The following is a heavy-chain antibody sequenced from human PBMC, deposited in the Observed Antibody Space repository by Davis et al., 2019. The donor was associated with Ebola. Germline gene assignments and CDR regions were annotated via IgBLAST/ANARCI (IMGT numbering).Heavy chain of an antibody. J-gene: IGHJ3*02. CDR2: IKQDGSET. CDR3: ARDHTSGWYNGRFAAFDT. V-gene: IGHV3-7*01. D-gene: IGHD6-19*01. Sequence: GESLKISCAASGFTFSSYEMNWVRQAPGKGLEWVANIKQDGSETYYVDSVEGRFTISRDNARNSLYLQMNSLRAEDTGIYYCARDHTSGWYNGRFAAFDTWGQGTTVTVSS. CDR1: GFTFSSYE.